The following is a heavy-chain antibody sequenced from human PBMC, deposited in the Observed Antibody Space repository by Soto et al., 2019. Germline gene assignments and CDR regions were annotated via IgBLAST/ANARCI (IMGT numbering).Heavy chain of an antibody. D-gene: IGHD6-6*01. V-gene: IGHV1-18*01. CDR1: GYTFTSYD. Sequence: ASVKVSCKASGYTFTSYDINWVRQAPGQGLEWMGWISAYNGNTNYAQKLQGRVTMTTDTSTSTAYMELRSLRSDDTAVYYCARNKEGIAARDNYYYYYGMDVWGQGTTVTVSS. CDR2: ISAYNGNT. CDR3: ARNKEGIAARDNYYYYYGMDV. J-gene: IGHJ6*02.